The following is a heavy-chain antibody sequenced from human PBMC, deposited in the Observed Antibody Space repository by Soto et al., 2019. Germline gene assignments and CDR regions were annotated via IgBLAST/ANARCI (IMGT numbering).Heavy chain of an antibody. J-gene: IGHJ4*02. V-gene: IGHV4-39*01. CDR3: ARLVDYRSVFDY. CDR2: IYYSGST. CDR1: GGSISSSSYY. D-gene: IGHD6-25*01. Sequence: QLQLQESGPGLVKPSETLSLTCTVSGGSISSSSYYWGWIRQPPGKGLEWIGSIYYSGSTYYNPSLKSRGSIPVDPSNNQSSLKLSPVTAADTAVYYCARLVDYRSVFDYWGQGTLVTVSS.